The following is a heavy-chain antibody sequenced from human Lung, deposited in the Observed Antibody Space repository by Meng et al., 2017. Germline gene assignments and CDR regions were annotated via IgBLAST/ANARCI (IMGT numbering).Heavy chain of an antibody. CDR3: TKNDFYCLGY. D-gene: IGHD2-21*01. J-gene: IGHJ4*02. CDR1: GGSIISDNW. CDR2: IYHSGST. Sequence: QEELHESGPGLVKRSGTLALTCAVSGGSIISDNWLSWVRQPPGKGLEWIEEIYHSGSTNYNPSLNSQITISVDKPKNQFSLTLSSVTAADTAVYYCTKNDFYCLGYWGQGTLVTVSS. V-gene: IGHV4-4*02.